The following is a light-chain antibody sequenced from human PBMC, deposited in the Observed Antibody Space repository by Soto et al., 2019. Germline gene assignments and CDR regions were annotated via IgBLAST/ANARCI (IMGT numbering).Light chain of an antibody. CDR2: TSS. CDR1: QDISSY. CDR3: QELNTYPPAYT. Sequence: IQLTQSPSSLSASVGDTVTITCRASQDISSYLAWYQQKPGKAPELLIYTSSTLKSGVPSRFSGSRSGTDFTLTLSSLQPEDFATYYCQELNTYPPAYTFGQGTKLEIK. V-gene: IGKV1-9*01. J-gene: IGKJ2*01.